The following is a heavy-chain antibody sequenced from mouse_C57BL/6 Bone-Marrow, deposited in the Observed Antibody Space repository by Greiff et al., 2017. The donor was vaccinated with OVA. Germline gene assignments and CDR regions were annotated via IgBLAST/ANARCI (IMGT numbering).Heavy chain of an antibody. J-gene: IGHJ1*03. CDR1: GYTFTSYW. Sequence: VQLQQPGAELVKPGASVKMSCKASGYTFTSYWITWVKQRPGQGLEWIGDIYPGSGSTNYNEKFKSKATLTVDTSSSTAYMQLSSLTSEDSAVYCCARTDGYASWYFDVWGTGTTVTVSS. V-gene: IGHV1-55*01. D-gene: IGHD2-2*01. CDR2: IYPGSGST. CDR3: ARTDGYASWYFDV.